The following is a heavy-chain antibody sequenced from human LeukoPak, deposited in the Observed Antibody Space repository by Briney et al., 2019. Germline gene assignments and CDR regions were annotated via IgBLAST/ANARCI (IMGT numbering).Heavy chain of an antibody. J-gene: IGHJ4*02. Sequence: SETLSLTCTVSGGFTGSGNYYWSWIRQHQGKGLEWIVYIHYSGSTYYNPSLKTRVTISMDTSKNQLSLKLQSVTAADTAVYYCARDKYCTSGVCYFDYWGQGTLVTVSS. CDR2: IHYSGST. CDR3: ARDKYCTSGVCYFDY. V-gene: IGHV4-31*03. D-gene: IGHD2-8*01. CDR1: GGFTGSGNYY.